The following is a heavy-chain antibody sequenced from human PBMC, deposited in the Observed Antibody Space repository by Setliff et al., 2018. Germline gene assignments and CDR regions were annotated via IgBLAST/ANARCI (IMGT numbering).Heavy chain of an antibody. CDR2: IYHSGTT. V-gene: IGHV4-39*01. J-gene: IGHJ5*02. CDR1: GGSITTSSYS. CDR3: ARGAGWWDL. Sequence: PSETLSLTCTVSGGSITTSSYSWGWIRQPPGKGLEWIGNIYHSGTTYYNPSLKSRLTLSVDTSKNQFSLELNSVTAADTAVYYCARGAGWWDLWGQGTLVTVSS.